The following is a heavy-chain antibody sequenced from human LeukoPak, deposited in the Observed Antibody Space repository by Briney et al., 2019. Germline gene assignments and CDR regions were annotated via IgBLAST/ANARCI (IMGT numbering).Heavy chain of an antibody. J-gene: IGHJ4*02. CDR2: ISGTGGTT. CDR3: AKDNSIAVRIFDY. CDR1: GFTVSSNY. D-gene: IGHD6-6*01. Sequence: GGSLRLSCAASGFTVSSNYMSWVRQAPGKGLEWVSAISGTGGTTYYADSVKGRFTISRDNSKNTLYLQMNSLRAEDTAIYYCAKDNSIAVRIFDYWGQGTLVTVSS. V-gene: IGHV3-23*01.